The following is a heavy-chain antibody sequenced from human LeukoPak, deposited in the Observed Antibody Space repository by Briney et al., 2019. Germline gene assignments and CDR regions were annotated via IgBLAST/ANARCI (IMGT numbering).Heavy chain of an antibody. CDR2: IYHSGST. D-gene: IGHD3-22*01. CDR1: GGSISSGGYY. CDR3: ARASRRGNYYDSSGLFFDY. V-gene: IGHV4-30-2*01. Sequence: PSETLSLTCTVSGGSISSGGYYWSWIRQPPGKGLEWIGYIYHSGSTYYNPSLKSRVTISVDTSKNQFSLKLSSVTAADTAVYYCARASRRGNYYDSSGLFFDYWGQGTLVTVSS. J-gene: IGHJ4*02.